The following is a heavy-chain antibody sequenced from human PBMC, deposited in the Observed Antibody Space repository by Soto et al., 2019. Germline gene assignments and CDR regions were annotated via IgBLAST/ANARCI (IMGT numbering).Heavy chain of an antibody. Sequence: GASVKVSCKASGYTFTSYGIGWVRQAPGQGLEWMGWISTYNDNTNYAQMFQGRVTMTTDTSASTAYMELSSLRSDDTAIYYCARGYSSAWYYFDYWGQGTLVTVSS. J-gene: IGHJ4*02. V-gene: IGHV1-18*01. D-gene: IGHD6-19*01. CDR3: ARGYSSAWYYFDY. CDR2: ISTYNDNT. CDR1: GYTFTSYG.